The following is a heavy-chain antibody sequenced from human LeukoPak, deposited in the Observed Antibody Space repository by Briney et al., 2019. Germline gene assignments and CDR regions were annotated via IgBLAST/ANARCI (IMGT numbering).Heavy chain of an antibody. CDR2: IWYDGSNK. CDR3: AREGITMVRESRYYYYYGMDV. CDR1: GFTFSSYG. Sequence: GRSLRLSCAASGFTFSSYGMHWVRQAPGKGLEWVAVIWYDGSNKYYADSVKGRFTISRDNSKNTLYLQMNSLRAEDTAVYYCAREGITMVRESRYYYYYGMDVWGQGTTVTVSS. J-gene: IGHJ6*02. V-gene: IGHV3-33*01. D-gene: IGHD3-10*01.